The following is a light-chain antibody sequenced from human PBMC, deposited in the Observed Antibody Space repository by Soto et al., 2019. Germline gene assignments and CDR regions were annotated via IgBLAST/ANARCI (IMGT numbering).Light chain of an antibody. J-gene: IGKJ1*01. CDR1: QGIRND. CDR3: LQHNSYPWP. V-gene: IGKV1-17*01. Sequence: DIQMTQSPSSLSASVGARFTITCRARQGIRNDLGWYQQKPGKDPKRLIHAASSLELGVPSRFSGSGSGTEFDITSRGLQPEDVAACYCLQHNSYPWPFGQGTKVEI. CDR2: AAS.